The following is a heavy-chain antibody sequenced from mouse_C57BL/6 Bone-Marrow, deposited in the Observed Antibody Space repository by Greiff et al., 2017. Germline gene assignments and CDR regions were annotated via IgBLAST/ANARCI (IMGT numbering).Heavy chain of an antibody. Sequence: EVKVVESGGGLVQPGGSLKLSCAASGFTFSDYYMYWVRQTPEKRLEWVAYISNGGGSTYYPDTVKGRFTISRDNAKNTLYLQMSRLQSEDTAMYYCARHDGTTVPFFAYWGQGTLVTVSA. D-gene: IGHD1-1*01. CDR1: GFTFSDYY. J-gene: IGHJ3*01. CDR2: ISNGGGST. V-gene: IGHV5-12*01. CDR3: ARHDGTTVPFFAY.